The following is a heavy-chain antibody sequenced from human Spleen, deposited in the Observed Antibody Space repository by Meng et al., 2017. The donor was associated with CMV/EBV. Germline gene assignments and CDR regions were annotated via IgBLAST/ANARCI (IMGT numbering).Heavy chain of an antibody. CDR1: GFTFDYHT. J-gene: IGHJ4*02. CDR3: AKARFCSRGSCYLIDS. Sequence: GFTFDYHTMHWVRQPPGKGLEWVSLIDGDGSAMSYGDSVRGRFTISRDNSKNSLYLQMNSLRTDDTALYYCAKARFCSRGSCYLIDSWGRGTLVTVSS. V-gene: IGHV3-43*01. D-gene: IGHD2-15*01. CDR2: IDGDGSAM.